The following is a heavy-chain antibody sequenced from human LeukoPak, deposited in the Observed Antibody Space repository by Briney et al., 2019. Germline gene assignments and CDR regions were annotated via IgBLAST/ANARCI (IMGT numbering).Heavy chain of an antibody. D-gene: IGHD6-13*01. CDR2: ISSSSSYI. Sequence: PGGSLRLSCAASGFTFSSYSMNWVRQAPGKGLEWVSSISSSSSYIYYADSVKGRFTISRDNAKNSLYLQMNSLRAEDTAVYYCARDPQKSSSWYWGDFWFDPWGQGTLVTVSS. CDR3: ARDPQKSSSWYWGDFWFDP. CDR1: GFTFSSYS. V-gene: IGHV3-21*01. J-gene: IGHJ5*02.